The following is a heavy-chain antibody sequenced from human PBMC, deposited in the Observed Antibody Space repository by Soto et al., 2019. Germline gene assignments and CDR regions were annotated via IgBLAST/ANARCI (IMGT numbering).Heavy chain of an antibody. CDR3: ARIAAAGDNYYYYGMDV. CDR1: GFTFSSYA. V-gene: IGHV3-30-3*01. D-gene: IGHD6-13*01. J-gene: IGHJ6*02. CDR2: ISYDGSNK. Sequence: GGSLRLSCAASGFTFSSYAMHWVRQAPGKGLEWVAVISYDGSNKYYADSVKGRFTISRDNSKNTLYLQMNSLRAEDTAVYYCARIAAAGDNYYYYGMDVWGQGTTVTVSS.